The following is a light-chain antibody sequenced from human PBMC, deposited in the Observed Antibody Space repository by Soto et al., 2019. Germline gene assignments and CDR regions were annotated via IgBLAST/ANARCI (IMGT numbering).Light chain of an antibody. CDR3: QQYGSSPTWT. J-gene: IGKJ1*01. CDR2: GAS. Sequence: ESVLTQSPGTLSLSPWQIATLSCRASQSVSSNYLAWYQQKPGQAPRLLIYGASTRATGIPDRFSGSGSGTDFTLTISRLEPEDSAVYYCQQYGSSPTWTFGQGTKVDIK. V-gene: IGKV3-20*01. CDR1: QSVSSNY.